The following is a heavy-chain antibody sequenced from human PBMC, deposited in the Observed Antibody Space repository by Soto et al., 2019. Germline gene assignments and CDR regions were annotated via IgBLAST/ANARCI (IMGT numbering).Heavy chain of an antibody. CDR1: GGTFSSYA. V-gene: IGHV1-69*13. J-gene: IGHJ4*02. D-gene: IGHD6-13*01. Sequence: SVKVSCKASGGTFSSYAISWVRQAPGRGLEWMGGIIPIFGTANYAQKFQGRVTITADESTSTAYMELSSLRSEDTAVYYCASDSISPTPQFRIAAAGPFDYWGQGTQVTVSS. CDR2: IIPIFGTA. CDR3: ASDSISPTPQFRIAAAGPFDY.